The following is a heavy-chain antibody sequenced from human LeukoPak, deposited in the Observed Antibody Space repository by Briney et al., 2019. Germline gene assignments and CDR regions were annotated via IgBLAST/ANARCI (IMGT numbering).Heavy chain of an antibody. Sequence: GGSLRLSCAASGFTFSSYSMNWVRQAPGKGLEWVSSISSSSSYIYYADSVKGRFTISRDNAKNSLYLQMNSLRAEDTAVYYCARVKNNWNSRFIVDYWGQGTLVTVSS. V-gene: IGHV3-21*01. CDR1: GFTFSSYS. CDR2: ISSSSSYI. J-gene: IGHJ4*02. CDR3: ARVKNNWNSRFIVDY. D-gene: IGHD1-20*01.